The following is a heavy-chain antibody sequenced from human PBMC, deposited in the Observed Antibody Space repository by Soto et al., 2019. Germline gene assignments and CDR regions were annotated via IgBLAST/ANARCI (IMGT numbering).Heavy chain of an antibody. CDR1: GFTFSSYA. Sequence: GGSLRLSCAASGFTFSSYAMHWVRQAPGKGLEYVSAISSNGGSTYYANSVKGRFTISRDNSKNTLYLQMGSLSAVYLVVFYCSSIAVAGTRAFDIWGQGTMVTVSS. CDR2: ISSNGGST. J-gene: IGHJ3*02. D-gene: IGHD6-19*01. CDR3: SSIAVAGTRAFDI. V-gene: IGHV3-64*01.